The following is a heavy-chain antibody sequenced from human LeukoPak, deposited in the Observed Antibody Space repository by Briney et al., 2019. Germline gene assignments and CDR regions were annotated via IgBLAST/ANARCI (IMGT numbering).Heavy chain of an antibody. CDR3: ARDAEDPRLW. D-gene: IGHD4/OR15-4a*01. CDR2: ISGSGDSA. J-gene: IGHJ4*02. Sequence: GGSLRLSCAASGFTFSSYGMSWVRQAPGKGLEWVSAISGSGDSAYYTDSVKGRFTISRDNSKNTLYLQMNSLRAEDTAVYYCARDAEDPRLWWGQGTLVTVSS. CDR1: GFTFSSYG. V-gene: IGHV3-23*01.